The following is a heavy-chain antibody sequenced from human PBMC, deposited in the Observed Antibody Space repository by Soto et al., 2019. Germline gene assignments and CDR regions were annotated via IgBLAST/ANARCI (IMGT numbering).Heavy chain of an antibody. CDR1: GYTFTSYG. Sequence: ASVKVSCKASGYTFTSYGISWVRQAPGQGLEWMGWISAYNGNTNYAQKLQGRVTMTTDTSTSTAYMELRGLRSDDTAVYYCARIYSGYEYTYYYYYMDVWGKGTTVTVSS. CDR2: ISAYNGNT. J-gene: IGHJ6*03. V-gene: IGHV1-18*01. D-gene: IGHD5-12*01. CDR3: ARIYSGYEYTYYYYYMDV.